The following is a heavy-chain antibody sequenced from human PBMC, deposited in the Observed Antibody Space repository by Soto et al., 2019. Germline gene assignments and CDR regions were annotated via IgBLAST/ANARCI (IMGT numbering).Heavy chain of an antibody. J-gene: IGHJ4*02. D-gene: IGHD3-3*01. CDR3: ATQVDFWSGSRAYFDY. V-gene: IGHV3-23*01. CDR2: ISGSGGST. CDR1: GFTFSSYA. Sequence: GGSLRLSCAASGFTFSSYAMSWVRQAPGKGLEWVSAISGSGGSTYYADSVKGRFTISRDNSKNTLYLQMNSLRAEDTAVYYCATQVDFWSGSRAYFDYWGQGTLVTVSS.